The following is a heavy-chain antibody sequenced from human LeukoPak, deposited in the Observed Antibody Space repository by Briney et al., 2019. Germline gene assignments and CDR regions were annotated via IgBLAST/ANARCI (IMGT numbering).Heavy chain of an antibody. CDR2: IKQDGSEK. CDR3: ATSYDMGWLIGY. J-gene: IGHJ4*02. V-gene: IGHV3-7*03. CDR1: GFTFGDTW. D-gene: IGHD3-16*01. Sequence: GGSLRLSCAASGFTFGDTWMNWVRQVPGQGLEWVANIKQDGSEKFYVASVKGRFTISRDDGKSSLYLQMNSLRAEDTALYYCATSYDMGWLIGYWGQGTLVTVSS.